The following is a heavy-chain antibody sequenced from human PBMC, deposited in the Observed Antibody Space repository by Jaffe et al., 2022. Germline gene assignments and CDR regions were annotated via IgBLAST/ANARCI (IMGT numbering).Heavy chain of an antibody. D-gene: IGHD6-19*01. CDR2: IIPIFGTA. J-gene: IGHJ3*02. Sequence: QVQLVQSGAEVKKPGSSVKVSCKASGGTFSSYAISWVRQAPGQGLEWMGGIIPIFGTANYAQKFQGRVTITTDESTSTAYMELSSLRSEDTAVYYCARDAPRGDSSGWVEAFDIWGQGTMVTVSS. V-gene: IGHV1-69*05. CDR3: ARDAPRGDSSGWVEAFDI. CDR1: GGTFSSYA.